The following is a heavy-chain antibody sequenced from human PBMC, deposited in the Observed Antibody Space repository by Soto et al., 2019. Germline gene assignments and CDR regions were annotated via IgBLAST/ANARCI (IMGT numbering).Heavy chain of an antibody. V-gene: IGHV4-59*01. CDR3: ARAAGYDTNYYYYYGMDV. D-gene: IGHD5-12*01. CDR2: IYYTGST. J-gene: IGHJ6*02. Sequence: SETLSLTCTVSGGSIDTYYWSWIRQSPGKGLEWIGYIYYTGSTDYNPSLNSRVSISVDTANNQFSLKLSSVTAADTAVYYCARAAGYDTNYYYYYGMDVWGQGTTVTVSS. CDR1: GGSIDTYY.